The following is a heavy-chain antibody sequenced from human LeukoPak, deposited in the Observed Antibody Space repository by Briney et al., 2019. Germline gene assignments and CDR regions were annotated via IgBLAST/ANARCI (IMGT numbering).Heavy chain of an antibody. CDR3: ARSPGRGWGNYFDY. CDR1: GVSISSYY. CDR2: IYTSGST. D-gene: IGHD3-16*01. V-gene: IGHV4-4*07. J-gene: IGHJ4*02. Sequence: SETLSLTCTVSGVSISSYYWSWIRQPAGKGLEWIGRIYTSGSTNYNPSLKSRVTMSVGTSKNQFSLKLSSVTAADTAVYYCARSPGRGWGNYFDYWGQGTLVTVSS.